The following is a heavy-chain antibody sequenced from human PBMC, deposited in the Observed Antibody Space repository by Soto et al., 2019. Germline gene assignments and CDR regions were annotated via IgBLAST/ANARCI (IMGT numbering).Heavy chain of an antibody. J-gene: IGHJ6*02. Sequence: PSETLSLTCTVSGGSISSGGYYWSWIRQHPGKGLEWIGYICYSGSTYYNPSLKSRVTISVDTSKNQLSLKLSSVTAADTAVYYCARAYGSGYMDVWGQGTTVTVSS. CDR2: ICYSGST. V-gene: IGHV4-31*03. CDR3: ARAYGSGYMDV. CDR1: GGSISSGGYY. D-gene: IGHD3-10*01.